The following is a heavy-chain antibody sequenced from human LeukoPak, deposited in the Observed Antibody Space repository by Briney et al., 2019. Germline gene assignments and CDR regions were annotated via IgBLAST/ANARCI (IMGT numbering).Heavy chain of an antibody. CDR1: GDYITSTNYY. CDR2: VFYSGTT. D-gene: IGHD3-9*01. V-gene: IGHV4-39*02. CDR3: ARRSRLYKHETTGYHDS. J-gene: IGHJ4*02. Sequence: SETLSLTCNVSGDYITSTNYYWAWIRQPPGKGLEWIASVFYSGTTYYNPSLKSRVTISMDTSRKHISLRLSSVSATDTAIYYCARRSRLYKHETTGYHDSWGQGTRVTVSS.